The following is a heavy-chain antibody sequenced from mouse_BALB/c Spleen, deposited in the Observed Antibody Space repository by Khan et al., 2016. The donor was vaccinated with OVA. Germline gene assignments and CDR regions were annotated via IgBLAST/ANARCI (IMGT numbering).Heavy chain of an antibody. CDR2: IYPGSGNS. D-gene: IGHD1-1*02. V-gene: IGHV1-77*01. J-gene: IGHJ3*01. CDR1: GYTFTDYV. CDR3: AKNYASWFAY. Sequence: VQLKQSGPELVKPGASVKMSCKASGYTFTDYVINWVKQRSGQGLEWIGEIYPGSGNSYYSEKFKGKATLTADKSSSTAYMQLSSLTVEDVSVYFCAKNYASWFAYWGQGTLVTVSA.